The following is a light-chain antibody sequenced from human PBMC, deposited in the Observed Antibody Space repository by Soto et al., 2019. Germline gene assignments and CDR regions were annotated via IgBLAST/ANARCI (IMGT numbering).Light chain of an antibody. CDR1: QSVSSY. Sequence: EIVLTQSPATLSLSPGERATLSCRASQSVSSYLAWYQQKHGQAPRLLIYDASNRATGIPARFSGSGSGTDFTLTISRLEPEDFAVYYCQQGSNWPPTFGQGTKVEIK. CDR3: QQGSNWPPT. CDR2: DAS. J-gene: IGKJ1*01. V-gene: IGKV3-11*01.